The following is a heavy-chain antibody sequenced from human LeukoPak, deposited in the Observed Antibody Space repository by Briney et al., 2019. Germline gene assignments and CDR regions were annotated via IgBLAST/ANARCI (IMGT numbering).Heavy chain of an antibody. CDR2: MNPNSGNT. Sequence: ASVKVSCKASGYTFTSYDINWVRQATGQGLEWMGWMNPNSGNTGYAQKFQGRVTITRNTSISTAYMELSSLRSEDTAVYYCARGRKYSSSWSARPYYYYYMDVWGKGTTVTISS. CDR3: ARGRKYSSSWSARPYYYYYMDV. D-gene: IGHD6-13*01. CDR1: GYTFTSYD. V-gene: IGHV1-8*03. J-gene: IGHJ6*03.